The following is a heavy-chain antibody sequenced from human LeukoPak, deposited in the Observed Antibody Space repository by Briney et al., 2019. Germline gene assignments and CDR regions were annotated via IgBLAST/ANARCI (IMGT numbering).Heavy chain of an antibody. J-gene: IGHJ5*02. CDR1: GFTVSSNY. CDR2: IYSGGST. Sequence: GGFLRFSCAASGFTVSSNYMSWVRQAPGKGLEWVSVIYSGGSTYYADSVKGRFTISRDNSKNTLYLQMNSLRAEDTAVYYCAKSTAGRMNWFDPWGQGTLVTVSS. V-gene: IGHV3-53*01. D-gene: IGHD6-19*01. CDR3: AKSTAGRMNWFDP.